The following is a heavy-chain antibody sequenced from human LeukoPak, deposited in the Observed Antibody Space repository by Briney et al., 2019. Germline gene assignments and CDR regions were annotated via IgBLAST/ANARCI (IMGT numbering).Heavy chain of an antibody. V-gene: IGHV3-9*01. Sequence: GGSLRLSCAASGLTFDDYAMHWVRQAPGKGLEWVSGISWNSGSIGYADSVKGRFTISRDNAKNSLYLQMNSLRAEDTALYYCAKGPDSSGYYYYFDYWGQGTLVTVSS. D-gene: IGHD3-22*01. CDR1: GLTFDDYA. CDR3: AKGPDSSGYYYYFDY. J-gene: IGHJ4*02. CDR2: ISWNSGSI.